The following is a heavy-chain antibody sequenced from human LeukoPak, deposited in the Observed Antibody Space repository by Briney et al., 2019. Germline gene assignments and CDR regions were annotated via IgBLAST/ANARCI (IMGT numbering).Heavy chain of an antibody. CDR1: GYSFTSYW. CDR2: IYPGDSDT. Sequence: RGESLKISCKGSGYSFTSYWIGWVRQMPGKGLEWMGIIYPGDSDTRYSPSFQGQVTISAGKSISTAYLQWSSLKASDTAMYYCARRSWTTGMSDYMDVWGKGTTVTVSS. D-gene: IGHD4-11*01. V-gene: IGHV5-51*01. J-gene: IGHJ6*03. CDR3: ARRSWTTGMSDYMDV.